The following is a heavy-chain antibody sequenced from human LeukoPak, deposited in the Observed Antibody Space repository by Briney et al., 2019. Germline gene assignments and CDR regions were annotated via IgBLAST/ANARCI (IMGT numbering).Heavy chain of an antibody. CDR1: AFTGGY. V-gene: IGHV1-2*06. J-gene: IGHJ3*01. CDR2: INPYRGGT. CDR3: ARYDGRSSAFDV. D-gene: IGHD3-16*01. Sequence: ASVKVSCKASAFTGGYIHWVRQAPGQGLEWMGRINPYRGGTNYAQKFEGRLTMTRDTSISTVYMELNTLRSDDTAVYYCARYDGRSSAFDVWGQGTLVTVSS.